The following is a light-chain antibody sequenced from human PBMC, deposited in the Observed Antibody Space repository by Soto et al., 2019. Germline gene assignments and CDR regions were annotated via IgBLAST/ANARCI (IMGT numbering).Light chain of an antibody. CDR1: QSVSDN. CDR2: GAS. V-gene: IGKV3-20*01. CDR3: QHYGSSPT. Sequence: EIVMTQSPVTLSVSPGERATLSCRASQSVSDNLAWYQQKPGQAPRLLIYGASTRATGIPARFSGSGSGTDFTLTISRLEPEDCAVYFCQHYGSSPTFGQGTKVDIK. J-gene: IGKJ1*01.